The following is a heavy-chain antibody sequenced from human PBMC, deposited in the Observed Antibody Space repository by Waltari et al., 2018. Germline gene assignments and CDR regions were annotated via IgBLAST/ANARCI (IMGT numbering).Heavy chain of an antibody. Sequence: QVQLVQSGAEVKPHGASGKVYCKAFGGTLTSYAITGGRQAPGQGLEWMGGIIPILGITNYAQKFQGRVTITADESTSTGYMELNSLRSEDTAVYFCARGYSDYEGDYYYYMDVWGKGTTVTVSS. V-gene: IGHV1-69*04. J-gene: IGHJ6*03. CDR1: GGTLTSYA. D-gene: IGHD5-12*01. CDR2: IIPILGIT. CDR3: ARGYSDYEGDYYYYMDV.